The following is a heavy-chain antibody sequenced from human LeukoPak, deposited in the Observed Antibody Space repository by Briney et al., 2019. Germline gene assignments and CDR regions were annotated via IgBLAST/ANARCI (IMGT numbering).Heavy chain of an antibody. D-gene: IGHD5-18*01. CDR3: ARDICGYNYGCFDS. CDR1: GDSIGRGSY. CDR2: IFNTGST. V-gene: IGHV4-61*02. J-gene: IGHJ4*02. Sequence: SETLSLTCAVSGDSIGRGSYWGWIRQPAGKAPEWIGRIFNTGSTSYNPSLKSRVTISVDTSKNQFSLNLRSVTAADAAVYYCARDICGYNYGCFDSWGQGTLVTVSS.